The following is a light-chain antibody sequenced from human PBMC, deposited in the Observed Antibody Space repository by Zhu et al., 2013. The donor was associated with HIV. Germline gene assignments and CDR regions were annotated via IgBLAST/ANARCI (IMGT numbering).Light chain of an antibody. CDR2: NDS. V-gene: IGLV3-25*03. J-gene: IGLJ3*02. CDR1: LLAKKY. CDR3: QSADHTSTYRV. Sequence: SYELTQPSSVSVSPGQTARITCSGDLLAKKYARWFQQKPGQAPLLVIYNDSERPSGIPERFSGSSSGTTVTLTISGVRAEDEAHYYCQSADHTSTYRVFGGGTKLTVL.